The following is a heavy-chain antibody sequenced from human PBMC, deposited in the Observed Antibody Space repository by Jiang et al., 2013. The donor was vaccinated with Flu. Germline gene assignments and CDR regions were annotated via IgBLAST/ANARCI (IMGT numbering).Heavy chain of an antibody. Sequence: LKISCQGSDYSFSTYWIAWVRQMPGKGLEWMGIVYPGDSDTRYSPSFQGQVTISSDKSISTAYLQWRSLKASDTAMYYCARGSGSYQDDYFYGMDVWGQGTTVTVSS. CDR3: ARGSGSYQDDYFYGMDV. J-gene: IGHJ6*02. D-gene: IGHD3-10*01. CDR1: DYSFSTYW. V-gene: IGHV5-51*01. CDR2: VYPGDSDT.